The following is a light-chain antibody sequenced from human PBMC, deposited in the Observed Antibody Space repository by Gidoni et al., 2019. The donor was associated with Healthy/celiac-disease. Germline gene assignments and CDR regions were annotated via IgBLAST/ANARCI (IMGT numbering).Light chain of an antibody. V-gene: IGLV1-44*01. J-gene: IGLJ3*02. Sequence: PGQRVTISCSGSSSNIGSNTVHWYQQLPGTAPKLLIYSNNQRPSGAPDRFSGSKSGTSASLAISGLQSEDEADYYCAAWDDSLNGPVFGGGTKLTVL. CDR2: SNN. CDR3: AAWDDSLNGPV. CDR1: SSNIGSNT.